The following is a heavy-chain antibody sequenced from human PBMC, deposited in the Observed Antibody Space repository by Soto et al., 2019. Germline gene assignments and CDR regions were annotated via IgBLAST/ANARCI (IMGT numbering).Heavy chain of an antibody. Sequence: ASVKVSCKASGYTFTGYYMHWVRQAPGQGLEWMGWINPNSGGTNYAQKFQGWVTMTRDTSISTAYMELSRLRSDDTAVYYCARPRQTGNYHFDYWGQGTLVTVSS. J-gene: IGHJ4*02. CDR1: GYTFTGYY. V-gene: IGHV1-2*04. D-gene: IGHD7-27*01. CDR3: ARPRQTGNYHFDY. CDR2: INPNSGGT.